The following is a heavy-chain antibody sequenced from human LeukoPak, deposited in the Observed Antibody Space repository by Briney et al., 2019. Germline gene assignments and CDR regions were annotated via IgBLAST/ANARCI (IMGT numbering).Heavy chain of an antibody. V-gene: IGHV3-33*01. Sequence: GGSLRLSCAASGFTFSSYGMHWVRQAPGKGLEWVAVIWYDGSNKYYADSVKGRFTIPRDNSKNTLYLQMNSLRAEDTAVYYCARDPSRLVIIQDDAFDIWGQGTMVTVSS. CDR1: GFTFSSYG. J-gene: IGHJ3*02. CDR3: ARDPSRLVIIQDDAFDI. D-gene: IGHD3-9*01. CDR2: IWYDGSNK.